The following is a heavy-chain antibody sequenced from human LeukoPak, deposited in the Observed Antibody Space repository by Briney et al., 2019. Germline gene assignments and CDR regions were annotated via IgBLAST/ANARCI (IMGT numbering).Heavy chain of an antibody. D-gene: IGHD2-15*01. CDR3: TTEVVAPPFSMSDFDY. V-gene: IGHV3-15*01. CDR1: GFTFSSYS. J-gene: IGHJ4*02. CDR2: IKSKTDGGTT. Sequence: GGSLRLSCAASGFTFSSYSMNWVRQAPGKGLEWVGRIKSKTDGGTTDYAAPVKGTFTISRDDSKNTLYLQMNSLKTEDTAVYYCTTEVVAPPFSMSDFDYWGQGTLVTVSS.